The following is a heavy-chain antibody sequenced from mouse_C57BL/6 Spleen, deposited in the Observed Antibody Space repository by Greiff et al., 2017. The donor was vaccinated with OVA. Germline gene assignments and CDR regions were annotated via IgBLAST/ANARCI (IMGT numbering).Heavy chain of an antibody. CDR2: IHPNSGST. D-gene: IGHD3-2*02. Sequence: QVQLKQPGAELVKPGASVKLSCKASGYTFTSYWMHWVKQRPGQGLEWIGMIHPNSGSTNYNEKFKSKATLTVDKSSSTAYMQLSSLTSEDSAVYYCARGSSGPHWYFDVWGTGTTVTVSS. V-gene: IGHV1-64*01. CDR1: GYTFTSYW. J-gene: IGHJ1*03. CDR3: ARGSSGPHWYFDV.